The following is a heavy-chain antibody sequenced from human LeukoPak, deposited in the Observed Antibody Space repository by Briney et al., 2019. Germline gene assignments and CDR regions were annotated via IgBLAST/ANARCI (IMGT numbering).Heavy chain of an antibody. CDR1: GYSFTGYW. V-gene: IGHV5-51*01. J-gene: IGHJ4*02. Sequence: GESLKISCKGSGYSFTGYWIGWVRQMPGKGLEWMGIIYPGDSDTRYSPSFQGQVTISADKSISTAYLQWSSLKASDTAMYYCARQGFGITYYYDSSGYSVRPTGAFDYWGQGTLVTVSS. CDR2: IYPGDSDT. CDR3: ARQGFGITYYYDSSGYSVRPTGAFDY. D-gene: IGHD3-22*01.